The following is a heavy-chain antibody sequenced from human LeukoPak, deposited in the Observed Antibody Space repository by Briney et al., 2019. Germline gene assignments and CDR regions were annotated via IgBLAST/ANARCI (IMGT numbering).Heavy chain of an antibody. Sequence: ASGKVSCKASGGTFSNFAISWVRQAPGQGLEWMGGIIPIFGTANYAQKFQGRVTITADEFTSTAYMELSSLRSEDTAFYYCARDQGVVDIACYNPDAFDIWGQGTLVTVSS. CDR2: IIPIFGTA. J-gene: IGHJ3*02. D-gene: IGHD1-14*01. CDR3: ARDQGVVDIACYNPDAFDI. CDR1: GGTFSNFA. V-gene: IGHV1-69*13.